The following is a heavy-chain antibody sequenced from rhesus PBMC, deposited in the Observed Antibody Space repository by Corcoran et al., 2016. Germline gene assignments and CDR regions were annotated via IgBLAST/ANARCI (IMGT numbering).Heavy chain of an antibody. D-gene: IGHD3-3*01. CDR1: GYSISSGYG. V-gene: IGHV4-122*02. Sequence: QLQLQESGPGLVKPSETLSLTCAVSGYSISSGYGWSWIRQPPGKGLEWIGYISYSGSTSYNPSLRRRVTISSDTSKNQFSLKLSSVTAADTAVYYCARLGVLQFLDWSPFDAFDFWGQGLRVTVSS. CDR2: ISYSGST. J-gene: IGHJ3*01. CDR3: ARLGVLQFLDWSPFDAFDF.